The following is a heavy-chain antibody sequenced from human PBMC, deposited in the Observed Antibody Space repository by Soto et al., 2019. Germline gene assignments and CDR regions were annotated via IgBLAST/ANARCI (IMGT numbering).Heavy chain of an antibody. D-gene: IGHD3-9*01. J-gene: IGHJ6*02. CDR1: GFTFSSYG. Sequence: GGSLRLSCAASGFTFSSYGMHWVRQAPGKGLEWVAVIWYDGSNKYYAVSVKGRFTISRDNSKNTLYLQMNSLRAEDTAVYYCSRGGRGYYDILTGDYYYYGMDVWGQGTTVTVSS. V-gene: IGHV3-33*01. CDR2: IWYDGSNK. CDR3: SRGGRGYYDILTGDYYYYGMDV.